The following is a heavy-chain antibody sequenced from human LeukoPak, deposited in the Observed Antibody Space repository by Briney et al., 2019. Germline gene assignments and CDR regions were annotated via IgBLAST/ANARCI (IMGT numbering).Heavy chain of an antibody. CDR3: ARRTYYYGSGKGRPFDP. CDR1: GGSFSGYY. J-gene: IGHJ5*02. Sequence: SETLSLTCAVYGGSFSGYYWSWIRQPPGKGLEWIGEINHSGSTNYNPSLKSRVTISVDTSKNQFSLKLSSVTAADTAVYYCARRTYYYGSGKGRPFDPWGQGTLVTVSS. V-gene: IGHV4-34*01. D-gene: IGHD3-10*01. CDR2: INHSGST.